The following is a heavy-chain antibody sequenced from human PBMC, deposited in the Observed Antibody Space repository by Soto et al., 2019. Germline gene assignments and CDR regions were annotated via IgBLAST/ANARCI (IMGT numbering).Heavy chain of an antibody. Sequence: VQLVQSGAEVKKPGSSVKVSCKASGFTFSSYSMNWVRQAPGKGLEWVSSISSSSSYIYYADSVKGRFTISRDNAKNSLYLQMNSLRAEDTAVYFCAREIVGATTDYWGQGTLVTVSS. CDR1: GFTFSSYS. CDR3: AREIVGATTDY. V-gene: IGHV3-21*01. J-gene: IGHJ4*02. CDR2: ISSSSSYI. D-gene: IGHD1-26*01.